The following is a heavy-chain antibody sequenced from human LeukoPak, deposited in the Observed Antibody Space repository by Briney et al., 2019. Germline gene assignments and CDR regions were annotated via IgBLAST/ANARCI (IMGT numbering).Heavy chain of an antibody. V-gene: IGHV1-18*01. CDR3: ARDSYSGSYPDY. D-gene: IGHD1-26*01. J-gene: IGHJ4*02. CDR1: GYTFTSYG. CDR2: ISAYNGNT. Sequence: ASGKVSCKASGYTFTSYGISWVRQAPGQGLEWMGWISAYNGNTNYAQKLQGRVTMTTDTSTSTAYMELRSLRSDDTAVYYCARDSYSGSYPDYWGQGTLVTVPS.